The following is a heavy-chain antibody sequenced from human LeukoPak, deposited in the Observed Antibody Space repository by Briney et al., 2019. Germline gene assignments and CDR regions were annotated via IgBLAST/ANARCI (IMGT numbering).Heavy chain of an antibody. Sequence: GGSLRLSCAASGFTFDDYAMHWVRQAPGKGLEWVSGISWNSGSIGYADSVKGRFTISRDNAKNSLYLQMNSLRAEDTALYYCAKGLCGGDCYSHWYFDLWGRGTLVTVSS. CDR1: GFTFDDYA. V-gene: IGHV3-9*01. CDR2: ISWNSGSI. D-gene: IGHD2-21*02. CDR3: AKGLCGGDCYSHWYFDL. J-gene: IGHJ2*01.